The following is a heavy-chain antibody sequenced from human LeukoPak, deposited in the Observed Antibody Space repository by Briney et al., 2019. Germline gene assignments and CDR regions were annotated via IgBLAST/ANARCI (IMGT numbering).Heavy chain of an antibody. J-gene: IGHJ6*02. CDR1: GFTFDDYA. Sequence: PGGSLRLSCAASGFTFDDYAMHWVRQAPGKGLEWVLGISWNSGSIGYADSVKGRFTISRDNAKNSLYLQMNSLRAEDTALYYCAKDIRGYYDFWSGYYLIPGGMDVWGQGTTVTVSS. V-gene: IGHV3-9*01. D-gene: IGHD3-3*01. CDR2: ISWNSGSI. CDR3: AKDIRGYYDFWSGYYLIPGGMDV.